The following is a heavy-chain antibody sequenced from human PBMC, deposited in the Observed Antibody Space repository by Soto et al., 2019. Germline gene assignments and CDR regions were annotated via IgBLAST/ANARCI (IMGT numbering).Heavy chain of an antibody. V-gene: IGHV3-66*01. CDR3: ARVGTIFGVVIEYYMDV. CDR2: IYSGGST. Sequence: GGSLRLSCAASGFTASSNYMSWVRQAPGKGLEWVSVIYSGGSTYYADSVKGRFTISRDNSKNTLYLQMNSLRAEDTAVYYCARVGTIFGVVIEYYMDVWGKGTTVPVSS. CDR1: GFTASSNY. J-gene: IGHJ6*03. D-gene: IGHD3-3*01.